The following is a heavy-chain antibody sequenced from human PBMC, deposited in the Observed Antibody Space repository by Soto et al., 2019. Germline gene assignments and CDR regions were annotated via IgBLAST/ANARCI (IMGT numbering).Heavy chain of an antibody. D-gene: IGHD1-7*01. V-gene: IGHV3-30*18. J-gene: IGHJ4*02. Sequence: PGGSLRLSCEASGFTFTSYAMHWVRQAPGKGLEWVAVISDDGRNYYYAGSVKGRFTISRDNSKNTLFLQMNSLRAEDTAVYYCAKVHWNFLVYYFDYWGQGTLVTVSS. CDR1: GFTFTSYA. CDR3: AKVHWNFLVYYFDY. CDR2: ISDDGRNY.